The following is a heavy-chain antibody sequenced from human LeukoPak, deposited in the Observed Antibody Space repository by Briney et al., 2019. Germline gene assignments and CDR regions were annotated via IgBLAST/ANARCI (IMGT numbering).Heavy chain of an antibody. CDR1: GFTFNEYA. J-gene: IGHJ4*02. V-gene: IGHV3-43*02. CDR2: INRDGRTT. CDR3: AKALHSWELLPVFDY. Sequence: GGSLKLSCAPSGFTFNEYAMHWVRQVPGKGLEWVSLINRDGRTTYYAHSVQGRFTISRDNNKKSLFLQMDSLGTEDTALYYCAKALHSWELLPVFDYWGQGTLVTVSS. D-gene: IGHD2-15*01.